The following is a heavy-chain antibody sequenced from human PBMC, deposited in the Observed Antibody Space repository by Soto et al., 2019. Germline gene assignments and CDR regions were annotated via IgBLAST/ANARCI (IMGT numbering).Heavy chain of an antibody. V-gene: IGHV4-59*01. CDR2: IYYSGST. D-gene: IGHD3-22*01. J-gene: IGHJ2*01. CDR1: GGSISSYY. CDR3: AREGWGGSYYYDHYWYFDL. Sequence: SETLSLTCTVSGGSISSYYWSWIRQPPGKGLEWIGYIYYSGSTNYNPSLKSRVTISVDTSKNQFSLKLSSVTAADTAVYYCAREGWGGSYYYDHYWYFDLWGQGTLVTVSS.